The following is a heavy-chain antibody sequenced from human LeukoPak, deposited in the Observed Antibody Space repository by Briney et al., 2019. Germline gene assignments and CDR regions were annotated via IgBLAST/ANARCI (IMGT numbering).Heavy chain of an antibody. Sequence: SQTLSLTCTVSSGSISSGDYYWSWIRQPPGKGLEYIGYISHIGDTYYNPSLKSRVSISVDTSKNQFSLQLSSVTAADTAVYYRARWGIAARGGAGYYFDYWGQGTLVTVSS. J-gene: IGHJ4*02. CDR3: ARWGIAARGGAGYYFDY. CDR2: ISHIGDT. CDR1: SGSISSGDYY. D-gene: IGHD6-6*01. V-gene: IGHV4-30-4*08.